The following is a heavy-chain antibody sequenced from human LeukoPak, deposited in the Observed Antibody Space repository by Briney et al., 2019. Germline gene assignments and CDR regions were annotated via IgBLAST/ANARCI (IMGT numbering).Heavy chain of an antibody. Sequence: SETLSLTCTVSGGSITTSSYYWSWIRQPPGKGLEWIGYIYYSGSTNYNPSLKSRVTISVDTSKNQFSLKLSSVTAADTAVYYCARLDYDSSGYYDPGYYYGMDVWGQGTTVTVSS. J-gene: IGHJ6*02. CDR1: GGSITTSSYY. D-gene: IGHD3-22*01. V-gene: IGHV4-61*05. CDR3: ARLDYDSSGYYDPGYYYGMDV. CDR2: IYYSGST.